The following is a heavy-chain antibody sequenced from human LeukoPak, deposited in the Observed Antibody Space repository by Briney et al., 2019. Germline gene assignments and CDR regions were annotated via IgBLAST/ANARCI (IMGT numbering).Heavy chain of an antibody. CDR3: ARHGCTGPRCYGNWFDP. CDR1: GDSISSGTYF. Sequence: SQTLSLTCTVPGDSISSGTYFWSWIRLHPGKGLEWIGYVHYSGSTYNTPSLKCRVTISVDTSKNQFSLKLSSVTAADTAVYYFARHGCTGPRCYGNWFDPWGQGTLVTVSS. CDR2: VHYSGST. D-gene: IGHD2-8*02. V-gene: IGHV4-31*03. J-gene: IGHJ5*02.